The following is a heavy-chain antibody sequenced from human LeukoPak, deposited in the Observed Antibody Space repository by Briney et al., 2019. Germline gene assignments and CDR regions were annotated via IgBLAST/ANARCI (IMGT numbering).Heavy chain of an antibody. D-gene: IGHD3-22*01. CDR3: AREQYYYDSSGPSYYYYGMDV. CDR2: IIPILGIA. Sequence: VASVKVSCKASGGTFSSYAISWVRQAPGQGLEWMGRIIPILGIANYAQKFQGRVTITADKSTSTAYMELSSLRSEDTAVYYCAREQYYYDSSGPSYYYYGMDVWGQGTTVTASS. V-gene: IGHV1-69*04. CDR1: GGTFSSYA. J-gene: IGHJ6*02.